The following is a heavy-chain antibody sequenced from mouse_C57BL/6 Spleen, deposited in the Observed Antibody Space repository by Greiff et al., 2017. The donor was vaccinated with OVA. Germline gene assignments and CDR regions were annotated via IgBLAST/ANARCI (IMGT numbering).Heavy chain of an antibody. D-gene: IGHD2-1*01. Sequence: VQLKQSGPELVKPGASVKIPCKASGYTFTDYNMDWVKQSHGKSLEWIGDINPNNGGTIYNQKFKGKATLTVDKSSSTAYMELRSLTSEDTAVYYCARGDYGNYGYFDVWGTGTTVTVSS. CDR3: ARGDYGNYGYFDV. J-gene: IGHJ1*03. CDR2: INPNNGGT. CDR1: GYTFTDYN. V-gene: IGHV1-18*01.